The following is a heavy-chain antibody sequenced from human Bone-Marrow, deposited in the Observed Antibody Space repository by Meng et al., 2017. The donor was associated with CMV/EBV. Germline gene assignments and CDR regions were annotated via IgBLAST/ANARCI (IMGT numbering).Heavy chain of an antibody. CDR2: INHSGST. CDR3: ARDRPPPLVVPAAIRLYYYYGMDV. Sequence: SQTLSLTCAVYGGSFSGYYWSWIRQPPGKGLEWIGEINHSGSTNYNPSLKSRVTISVDTSKNQFSLKLSSVTAADTAVYYCARDRPPPLVVPAAIRLYYYYGMDVWGQGTTVTVSS. CDR1: GGSFSGYY. D-gene: IGHD2-2*02. V-gene: IGHV4-34*01. J-gene: IGHJ6*02.